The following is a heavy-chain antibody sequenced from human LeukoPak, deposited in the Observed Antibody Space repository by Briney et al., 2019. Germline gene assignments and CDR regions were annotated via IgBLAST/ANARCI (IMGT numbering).Heavy chain of an antibody. D-gene: IGHD3/OR15-3a*01. CDR2: IGIYGVTT. CDR1: EFTFSNYA. CDR3: ARGDGLPRRRYFDS. Sequence: PGGSLRLSCAASEFTFSNYAMNWVSQAPGKGLEWVSIIGIYGVTTFHADSVKGRFTISRDNSKNTLYLQMNSLRAEDTAVYYCARGDGLPRRRYFDSWGQGTLVTVSS. V-gene: IGHV3-23*01. J-gene: IGHJ4*02.